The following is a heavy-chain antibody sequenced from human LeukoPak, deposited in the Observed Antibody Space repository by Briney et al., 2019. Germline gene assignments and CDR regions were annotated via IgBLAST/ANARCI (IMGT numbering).Heavy chain of an antibody. J-gene: IGHJ4*02. CDR1: GGSISSSSYY. D-gene: IGHD3-10*01. Sequence: PSETLSLTCTVSGGSISSSSYYWGWIRQPPGEGLEWIGSIYYSGSTYYNPSLKSRVTISVDTSKNQFSLKLSSVTAADTAVYYCARTRYYYNSRSYGAPYYFDYWGQGTLVTVSS. CDR2: IYYSGST. CDR3: ARTRYYYNSRSYGAPYYFDY. V-gene: IGHV4-39*01.